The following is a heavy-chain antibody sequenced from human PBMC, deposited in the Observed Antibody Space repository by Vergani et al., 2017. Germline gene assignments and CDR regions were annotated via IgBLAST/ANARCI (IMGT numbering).Heavy chain of an antibody. J-gene: IGHJ4*02. CDR3: ARDLLADCTSINCYIGHIDS. CDR2: IKKDGSHK. D-gene: IGHD2-2*02. CDR1: GFTFSNYW. Sequence: EVQLVESGGGLVQPGGSLRLSCAASGFTFSNYWMSWVRQVPGKGLEWVANIKKDGSHKYFVESLKGRFTISRDNAKNSLYLQMNNLRAEDTAVYYCARDLLADCTSINCYIGHIDSWGQGTLVTVSS. V-gene: IGHV3-7*03.